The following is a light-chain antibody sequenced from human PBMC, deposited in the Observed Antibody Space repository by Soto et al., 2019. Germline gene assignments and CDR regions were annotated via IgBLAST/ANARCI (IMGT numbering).Light chain of an antibody. Sequence: EIVLTQYPDTLSLSPGERSTLSCMASQSVSSSYLAWYQQKPGQAPRLLIYGASSRATGIPDRFSGSGSGTDFTLTISRLEPEDFAVYYCQLYGIFPWTFGQGGIVDI. CDR2: GAS. CDR3: QLYGIFPWT. V-gene: IGKV3-20*01. J-gene: IGKJ1*01. CDR1: QSVSSSY.